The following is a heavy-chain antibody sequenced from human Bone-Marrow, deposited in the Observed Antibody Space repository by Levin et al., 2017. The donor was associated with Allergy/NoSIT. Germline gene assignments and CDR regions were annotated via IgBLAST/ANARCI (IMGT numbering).Heavy chain of an antibody. CDR3: ARDSSSSGYYYYYMDV. V-gene: IGHV3-74*01. CDR2: INSDGSST. D-gene: IGHD6-6*01. Sequence: ETLSLTCAASGFTFSSYWMHWVRQAPGKGLVWVSRINSDGSSTSYADSVKGRFTISRDNAKNTLYLQMNSLRAEDTAVYYCARDSSSSGYYYYYMDVWGKGTTVTVSS. CDR1: GFTFSSYW. J-gene: IGHJ6*03.